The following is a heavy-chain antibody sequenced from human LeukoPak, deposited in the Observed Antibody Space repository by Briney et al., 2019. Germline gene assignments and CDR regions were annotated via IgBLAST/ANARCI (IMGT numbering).Heavy chain of an antibody. CDR1: GFTVSSNY. V-gene: IGHV3-53*01. Sequence: PGGSLRLSCAVSGFTVSSNYMSWVRQAPGKELEWVSVIYSGGSTYYADSVKGRFTISRDYSKNTLFLQMNSLRAEDTAIYYCARGYYYGLDVWGQGTTVTVTS. J-gene: IGHJ6*02. CDR2: IYSGGST. CDR3: ARGYYYGLDV.